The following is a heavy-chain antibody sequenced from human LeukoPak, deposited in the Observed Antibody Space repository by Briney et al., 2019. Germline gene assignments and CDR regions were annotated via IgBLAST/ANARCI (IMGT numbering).Heavy chain of an antibody. Sequence: SVKVSCKASGGTFSSYAISWVRQAPGQGLEWMGGIIPIFGTANYAQKLQGRVTMTTDTSTSTAYMELRSLRSDDTAVYYCARDPATTTYYYDSSGYPRWFDPWGQGTLVTVSS. D-gene: IGHD3-22*01. CDR3: ARDPATTTYYYDSSGYPRWFDP. V-gene: IGHV1-69*05. J-gene: IGHJ5*02. CDR1: GGTFSSYA. CDR2: IIPIFGTA.